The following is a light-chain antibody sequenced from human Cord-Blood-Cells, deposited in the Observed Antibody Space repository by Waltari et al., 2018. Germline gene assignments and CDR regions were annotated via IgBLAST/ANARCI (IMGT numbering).Light chain of an antibody. CDR2: DVS. CDR3: CSYAGSYTYV. J-gene: IGLJ1*01. Sequence: QSALTQPRSVSGSPGQSVTLSCPGTSSDVGGYTYVSWYQQHPGKAPKLMIYDVSKRPSGVPDRFSGSKSGNTASLTISGLQAEDEADYYCCSYAGSYTYVFGTGTKVTVL. V-gene: IGLV2-11*01. CDR1: SSDVGGYTY.